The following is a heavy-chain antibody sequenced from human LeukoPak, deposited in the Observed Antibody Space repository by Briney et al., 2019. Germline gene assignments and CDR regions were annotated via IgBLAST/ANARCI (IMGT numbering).Heavy chain of an antibody. J-gene: IGHJ6*03. CDR3: ARDYGRANFGVVRYYMDV. Sequence: PGGSLRLSCAASGFTFSSYSMNWVRQAPGKGLEWVSSISSSSSYIYYADSVKGRFTISRDNAKNSLYLQMNSLRAEDTAVYYCARDYGRANFGVVRYYMDVWGKGTTVTVSS. CDR2: ISSSSSYI. D-gene: IGHD3-3*01. CDR1: GFTFSSYS. V-gene: IGHV3-21*01.